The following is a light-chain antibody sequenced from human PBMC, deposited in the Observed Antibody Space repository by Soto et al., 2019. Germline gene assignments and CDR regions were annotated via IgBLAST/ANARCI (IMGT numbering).Light chain of an antibody. CDR1: SSDVGGYNY. CDR2: DVS. J-gene: IGLJ1*01. CDR3: RSYTSSSTYV. V-gene: IGLV2-14*01. Sequence: QSVLTQPASVSGSPGQSITISCTGTSSDVGGYNYVSWYQQHPGKAPKLMIYDVSNRPSGVANRFSGSKSGNTASLTISGLQAEDEADYYCRSYTSSSTYVFGTGPKLTVL.